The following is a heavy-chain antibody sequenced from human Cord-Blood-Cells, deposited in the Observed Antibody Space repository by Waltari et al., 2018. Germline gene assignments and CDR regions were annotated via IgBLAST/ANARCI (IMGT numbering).Heavy chain of an antibody. CDR2: INAGNGNT. Sequence: QVQLVQSGAEVKKPGASVKVSCKASGYTFTSYAMHWVRQAPGQRLEWMGWINAGNGNTKYSQKFQGRVTITRDTSASTAYMELSSRSSEDTAVYYCARDLYCYGAGSYSFFDYWGQGTLVTVSS. V-gene: IGHV1-3*01. CDR1: GYTFTSYA. CDR3: ARDLYCYGAGSYSFFDY. J-gene: IGHJ4*02. D-gene: IGHD3-10*01.